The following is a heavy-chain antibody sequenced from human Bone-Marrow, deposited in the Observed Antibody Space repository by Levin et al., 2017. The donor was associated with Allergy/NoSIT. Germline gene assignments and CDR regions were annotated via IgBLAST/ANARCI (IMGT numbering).Heavy chain of an antibody. J-gene: IGHJ4*02. CDR2: IYPGDSDT. Sequence: KVSCKGSGYSFTSYWIGWVRQMPGKGLEWMGIIYPGDSDTRYSPSFQGQITISADKSISTAYLQWSSLKASDTAMYYCARQWRCSGGTCYSPPDYWGQGTLVTVSS. CDR1: GYSFTSYW. D-gene: IGHD2-15*01. CDR3: ARQWRCSGGTCYSPPDY. V-gene: IGHV5-51*01.